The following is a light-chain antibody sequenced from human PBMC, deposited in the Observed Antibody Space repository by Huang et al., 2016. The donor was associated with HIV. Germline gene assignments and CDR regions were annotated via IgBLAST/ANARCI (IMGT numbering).Light chain of an antibody. Sequence: DIQMTQSPSSLSASVGDRVTISCRAGQSISTKLNWYQQKPGEAPKLLIYAASSLHSGVPSRFSGSGSGTDFTLTISSLQPEDFATYFCQQGNSSPYTFGQGTKLENK. CDR2: AAS. V-gene: IGKV1-39*01. CDR1: QSISTK. J-gene: IGKJ2*01. CDR3: QQGNSSPYT.